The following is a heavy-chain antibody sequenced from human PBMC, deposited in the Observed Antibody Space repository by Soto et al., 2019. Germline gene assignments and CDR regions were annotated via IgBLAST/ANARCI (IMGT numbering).Heavy chain of an antibody. D-gene: IGHD5-12*01. CDR2: IFSSGST. J-gene: IGHJ4*02. V-gene: IGHV4-4*07. CDR1: GGSMNTFY. Sequence: LSLTCTVSGGSMNTFYWSWVRQPAGKGLEWIGRIFSSGSTSFNPSLESRVAMSVDTSKKHFSLNLSSVTAADMAVYYCAREGSYSAYNFAHGIQLWSFDFWGQGALVTVSS. CDR3: AREGSYSAYNFAHGIQLWSFDF.